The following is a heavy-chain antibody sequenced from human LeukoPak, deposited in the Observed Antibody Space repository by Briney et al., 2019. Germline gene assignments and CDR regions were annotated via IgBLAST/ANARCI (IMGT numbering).Heavy chain of an antibody. CDR1: GFTFDDYA. D-gene: IGHD3-16*01. Sequence: GGSLRLSCAASGFTFDDYAMHWVRQGPGKGLEWISVISGDGGSTYYADSVKRRFTISRDNSKNSLYLQMNSLTIEDTALYFCAKDRDMITFGGTDCWGQGTLVTVSS. CDR3: AKDRDMITFGGTDC. J-gene: IGHJ4*02. V-gene: IGHV3-43*02. CDR2: ISGDGGST.